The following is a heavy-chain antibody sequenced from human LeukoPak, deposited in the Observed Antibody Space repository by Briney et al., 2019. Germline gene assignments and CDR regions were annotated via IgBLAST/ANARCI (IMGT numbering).Heavy chain of an antibody. J-gene: IGHJ4*02. V-gene: IGHV3-30*04. CDR1: GFTFSSYA. CDR3: ARESMVAVAGTQLDY. Sequence: GRSLRLSCAASGFTFSSYAMHWVRQAPGKGLEWVAVISYDGSNKYYADSVKGRFTISRDNSKNTLYLQMNSLRAKDTAVYYCARESMVAVAGTQLDYWGQGTLVTVSS. CDR2: ISYDGSNK. D-gene: IGHD6-19*01.